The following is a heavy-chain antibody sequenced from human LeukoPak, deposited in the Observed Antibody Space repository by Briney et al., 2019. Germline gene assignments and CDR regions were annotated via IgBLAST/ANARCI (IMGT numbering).Heavy chain of an antibody. CDR2: IMKDGSEK. J-gene: IGHJ4*02. D-gene: IGHD3-10*01. CDR3: AKARPGDTFDF. Sequence: GGSLRLSCAASGFTFSLYWKNWVRQAPGKGLEWVASIMKDGSEKYYVDSVKGRFTISRDNAKDSLYLQMNSLRAEDTAVYYCAKARPGDTFDFWGQGTLVTVSS. CDR1: GFTFSLYW. V-gene: IGHV3-7*01.